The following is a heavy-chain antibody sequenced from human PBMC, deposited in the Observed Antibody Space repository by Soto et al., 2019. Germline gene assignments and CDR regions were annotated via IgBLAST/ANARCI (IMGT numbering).Heavy chain of an antibody. CDR3: ARRGEDYGVAFDY. J-gene: IGHJ4*02. V-gene: IGHV4-28*01. CDR2: IYYSGTT. CDR1: GYSISSSNW. Sequence: SETLSLTCAVSGYSISSSNWWGWIRQPPGKGLEWIGYIYYSGTTYYNPSLKSRVTMSVDTSKNQFSLKLTSVTAVDTAVYYCARRGEDYGVAFDYWGQGTLVTVSS. D-gene: IGHD4-17*01.